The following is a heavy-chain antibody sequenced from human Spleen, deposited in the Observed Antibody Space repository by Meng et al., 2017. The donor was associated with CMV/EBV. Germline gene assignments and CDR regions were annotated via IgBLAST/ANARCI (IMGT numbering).Heavy chain of an antibody. Sequence: LSLTCAVYGGSFSGYYGSWIRQPPGKGLEWIGEINHSGSTNYNPSLKSRVTISVDTSKNQFSLKLSSVTAADTAVYYCARDHLSSSSTWGQGTLVTVSS. CDR2: INHSGST. D-gene: IGHD6-6*01. V-gene: IGHV4-34*01. CDR3: ARDHLSSSST. CDR1: GGSFSGYY. J-gene: IGHJ5*02.